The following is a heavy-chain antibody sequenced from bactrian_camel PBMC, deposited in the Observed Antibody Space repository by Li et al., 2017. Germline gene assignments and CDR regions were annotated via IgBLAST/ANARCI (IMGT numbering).Heavy chain of an antibody. CDR1: GAMNRC. Sequence: HVQLVESGGGSEQAGGSLRLSCAASGAMNRCIGWFRQAPGKDREGVAHIDSGGKWYAESLKGRSTISTDDANNTLDLQLDSLQPEDTAKYYCAAGWPGYRLLVGGMLDDLQYNYWGQGTQVTVS. CDR3: AAGWPGYRLLVGGMLDDLQYNY. J-gene: IGHJ4*01. D-gene: IGHD3*01. V-gene: IGHV3S55*01. CDR2: IDSGGK.